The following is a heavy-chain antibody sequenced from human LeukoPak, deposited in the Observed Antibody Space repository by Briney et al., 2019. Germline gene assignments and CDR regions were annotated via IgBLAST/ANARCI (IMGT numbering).Heavy chain of an antibody. V-gene: IGHV3-64D*06. CDR3: VRGTGY. Sequence: GALRLSCSVSGFTFSTYVMHWVRQAPGKGLEYASAISSNGDNTYYADSEKGRFTISRDNSKNTLYLQMSSLRADDTAVYYCVRGTGYWGQGTLVTVSS. CDR1: GFTFSTYV. CDR2: ISSNGDNT. J-gene: IGHJ4*02.